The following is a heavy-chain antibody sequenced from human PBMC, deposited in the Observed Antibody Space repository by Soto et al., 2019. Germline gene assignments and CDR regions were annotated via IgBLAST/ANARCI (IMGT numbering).Heavy chain of an antibody. J-gene: IGHJ5*02. CDR3: ARWGIVVVPAANWFDP. CDR1: GGSFSGYY. V-gene: IGHV4-34*01. D-gene: IGHD2-2*01. CDR2: INHSGST. Sequence: KPSETLSLTCAVYGGSFSGYYWSWIRQPPGKGLEWIGEINHSGSTNYNPSLKSRVTISVDTSKNQFSLKLSSVTAADTAVYYCARWGIVVVPAANWFDPWGQGTLVTVSS.